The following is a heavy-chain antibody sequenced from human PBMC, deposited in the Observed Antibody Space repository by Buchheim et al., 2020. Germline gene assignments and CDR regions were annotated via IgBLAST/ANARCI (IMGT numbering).Heavy chain of an antibody. CDR3: ARSEEYSGSNYFDY. CDR2: IYHSGST. V-gene: IGHV4-30-2*01. CDR1: GGSISSGGYS. J-gene: IGHJ4*02. Sequence: QLQLQESGSGLVKPSQTLSLTCAVSGGSISSGGYSWSWIRQPPGKCLEWIGYIYHSGSTYYNPSLKSRVTISVDRSKNQFSLKLSSVTAADTAVYYCARSEEYSGSNYFDYWGQGTL. D-gene: IGHD3-10*01.